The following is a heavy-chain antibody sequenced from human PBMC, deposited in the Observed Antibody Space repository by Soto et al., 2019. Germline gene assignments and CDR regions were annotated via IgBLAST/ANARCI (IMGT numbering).Heavy chain of an antibody. CDR3: AKDGALATTTRNWLDP. V-gene: IGHV1-3*05. Sequence: QVQLVQSGAEEKKPGASVTVSCKASGYTFTNYAVHWVRQAPGQSLEWMGWIITGNGDTKYSQKFQGRVTITRDTSASTAYMELSSLSSEDTAVYYCAKDGALATTTRNWLDPWGQGTLVTVSS. CDR2: IITGNGDT. D-gene: IGHD1-26*01. CDR1: GYTFTNYA. J-gene: IGHJ5*02.